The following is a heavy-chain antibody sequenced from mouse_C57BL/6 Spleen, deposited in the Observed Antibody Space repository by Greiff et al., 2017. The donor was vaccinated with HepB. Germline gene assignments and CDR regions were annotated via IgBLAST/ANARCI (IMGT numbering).Heavy chain of an antibody. D-gene: IGHD1-1*01. Sequence: VQLQQPGAELVKPGASVKLSCKASGYTFTSYWMHWVKQRPGQGLEWIGMIHPNSGSTNYNEKFKSKATLTVDKSSSTAYMQLSSLTSEDSAVYYCARDTLITTVVAHFDYWGQGTTLTVSS. V-gene: IGHV1-64*01. CDR3: ARDTLITTVVAHFDY. CDR1: GYTFTSYW. J-gene: IGHJ2*01. CDR2: IHPNSGST.